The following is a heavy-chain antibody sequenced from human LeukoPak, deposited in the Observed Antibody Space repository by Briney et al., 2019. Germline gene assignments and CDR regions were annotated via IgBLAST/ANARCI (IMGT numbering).Heavy chain of an antibody. D-gene: IGHD4-17*01. CDR3: ARGEEITVTAGGDAFDI. Sequence: SETLSLTCTVSGGSISSSSYYWGWIRQPPGKGLEWIGSIYYSGSTYYNPSLKSRVTISVDTSKNQFSLKLSSVTAADTAVYYCARGEEITVTAGGDAFDIWGQGTMVTVSS. CDR2: IYYSGST. J-gene: IGHJ3*02. V-gene: IGHV4-39*07. CDR1: GGSISSSSYY.